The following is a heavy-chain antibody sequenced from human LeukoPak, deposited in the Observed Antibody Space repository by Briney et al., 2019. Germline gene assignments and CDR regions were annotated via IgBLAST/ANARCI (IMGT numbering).Heavy chain of an antibody. Sequence: PSETLSLTCTVSGDSINTGYWNWIRQPPGRELEWIGYIYNRGRPNYNPSLKSRVTISMDTSKNRLSLKMASVTAADTAVYYCARLIGGVGARRFDFWGQGTLVTVSS. V-gene: IGHV4-4*09. CDR1: GDSINTGY. CDR3: ARLIGGVGARRFDF. J-gene: IGHJ4*02. D-gene: IGHD1-26*01. CDR2: IYNRGRP.